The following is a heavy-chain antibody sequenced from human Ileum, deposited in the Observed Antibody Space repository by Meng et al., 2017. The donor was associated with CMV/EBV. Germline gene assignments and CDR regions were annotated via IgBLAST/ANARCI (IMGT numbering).Heavy chain of an antibody. CDR1: GYNFTSNN. J-gene: IGHJ4*02. CDR3: SRDGLSGRYFDY. V-gene: IGHV7-4-1*02. CDR2: IDTNTGKP. D-gene: IGHD1-26*01. Sequence: SCKASGYNFTSNNIIWVRQAPGQGPEWMGWIDTNTGKPTYAQGFTGRFVFSLDASVSTTYLQISSLKAEDTAVYYCSRDGLSGRYFDYWGQGTLVTVSS.